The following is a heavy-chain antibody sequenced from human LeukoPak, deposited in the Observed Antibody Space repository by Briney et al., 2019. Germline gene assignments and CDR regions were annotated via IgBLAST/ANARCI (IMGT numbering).Heavy chain of an antibody. D-gene: IGHD1-14*01. J-gene: IGHJ3*02. V-gene: IGHV3-9*01. Sequence: GRSLRLSCAASGFTFDDYAMHWVRQAPGKGLEWVSGISWNSGSIGYADSVKGRFTISRDNAKNLLYLQMDSLRADDTAVYYCARDSGPADPEAFDIWGQGTMVTVSS. CDR3: ARDSGPADPEAFDI. CDR1: GFTFDDYA. CDR2: ISWNSGSI.